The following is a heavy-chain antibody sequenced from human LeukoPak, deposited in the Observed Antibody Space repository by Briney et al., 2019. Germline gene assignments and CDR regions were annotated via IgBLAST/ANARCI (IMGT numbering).Heavy chain of an antibody. V-gene: IGHV1-69*04. CDR2: IIPILGIA. CDR3: ARDRDIGVVVAASPWFDP. CDR1: GGTFSSYA. Sequence: SVKVSCKASGGTFSSYAISWVRQAPGQGLEWMGRIIPILGIANYAQKFQGRVTITADKSTSTAYMELSSLRSEDTAVYYCARDRDIGVVVAASPWFDPWGQGTLVTVSS. D-gene: IGHD2-15*01. J-gene: IGHJ5*02.